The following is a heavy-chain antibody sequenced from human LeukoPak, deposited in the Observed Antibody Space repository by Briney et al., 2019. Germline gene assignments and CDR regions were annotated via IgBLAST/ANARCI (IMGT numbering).Heavy chain of an antibody. D-gene: IGHD2-15*01. Sequence: PGGSLRLSCAASGFTFSTYWMHWVRQVPGKGLVWVSHINSDGSSPSYADSVKGRFTISRDNAKNTLYLQMNSLRAEDTAVYYCARDDPGIGIDYWGQGTLVTVSS. CDR3: ARDDPGIGIDY. J-gene: IGHJ4*02. CDR2: INSDGSSP. CDR1: GFTFSTYW. V-gene: IGHV3-74*01.